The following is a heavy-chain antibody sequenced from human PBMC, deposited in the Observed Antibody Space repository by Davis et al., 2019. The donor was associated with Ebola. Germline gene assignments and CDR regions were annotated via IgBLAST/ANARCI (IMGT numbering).Heavy chain of an antibody. Sequence: GESLKISCAASGFTFSSYSMNWVRQAPGKGLEWVSSISSSSSYIYYADSVKGRFTISRDNAKNSLYLQMNSLRAEDTAVYYCARGARYSSSLYYFDYWGQGTLVTVSS. J-gene: IGHJ4*02. CDR1: GFTFSSYS. CDR2: ISSSSSYI. V-gene: IGHV3-21*01. CDR3: ARGARYSSSLYYFDY. D-gene: IGHD6-6*01.